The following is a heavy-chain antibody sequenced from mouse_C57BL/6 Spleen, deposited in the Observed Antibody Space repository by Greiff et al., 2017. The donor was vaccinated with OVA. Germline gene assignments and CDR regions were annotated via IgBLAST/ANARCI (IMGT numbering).Heavy chain of an antibody. CDR2: IRSKSNNYAT. J-gene: IGHJ1*03. Sequence: EVKLMESGGGLVPPKGSLKLSCAASGFSFNTYAMNWVRQAPGKGLEWVARIRSKSNNYATYYADSVKDRFTISRDDSESMLYLQMNNLKTEDTAMYYCVRLYYGDWYFDVWGTGTTVTVSS. CDR3: VRLYYGDWYFDV. CDR1: GFSFNTYA. D-gene: IGHD1-1*01. V-gene: IGHV10-1*01.